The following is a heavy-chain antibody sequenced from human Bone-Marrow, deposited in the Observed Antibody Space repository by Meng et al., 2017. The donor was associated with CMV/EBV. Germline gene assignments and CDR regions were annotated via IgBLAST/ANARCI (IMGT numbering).Heavy chain of an antibody. CDR2: ISGSGGST. J-gene: IGHJ4*02. CDR1: GFTFSSYA. V-gene: IGHV3-23*01. D-gene: IGHD2-2*02. CDR3: AKVRYHLLYGGRYFDY. Sequence: GGSLRLSCAASGFTFSSYAMSWVRQAPGKGLEWVSAISGSGGSTYYADSVKGRFTISRDNSKNTLYLQMNSLRAEDTAVYYCAKVRYHLLYGGRYFDYWGQGTLVTIAS.